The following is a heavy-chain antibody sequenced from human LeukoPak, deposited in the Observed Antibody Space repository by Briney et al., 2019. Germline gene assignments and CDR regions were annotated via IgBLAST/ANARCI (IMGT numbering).Heavy chain of an antibody. J-gene: IGHJ5*02. CDR3: ARDQIYCSSTSCHNXFDP. CDR2: IYYSGST. Sequence: PSETLSLTCTVSGGSISSYYWSWIRQPPGKGLEWIGYIYYSGSTNYNPSLKSRVTISVDTSKNQFSLKLSSVTAADTAVYYCARDQIYCSSTSCHNXFDPWGQGTLVTVSS. V-gene: IGHV4-59*01. D-gene: IGHD2-2*01. CDR1: GGSISSYY.